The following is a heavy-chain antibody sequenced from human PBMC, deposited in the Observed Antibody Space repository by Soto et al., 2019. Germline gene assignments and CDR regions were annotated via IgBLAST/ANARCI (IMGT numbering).Heavy chain of an antibody. CDR1: GFSFSDYA. CDR3: ARVDGYTYPNDY. J-gene: IGHJ4*02. CDR2: ITSGSDYI. D-gene: IGHD2-21*01. Sequence: GGSLRLSCVASGFSFSDYAMTWVRQAPGKGLEWVSVITSGSDYIYYADSLKGRFTLSRDNAKNSLYLHMASLRAEDTAVYYCARVDGYTYPNDYWGQGTLVTVSS. V-gene: IGHV3-21*01.